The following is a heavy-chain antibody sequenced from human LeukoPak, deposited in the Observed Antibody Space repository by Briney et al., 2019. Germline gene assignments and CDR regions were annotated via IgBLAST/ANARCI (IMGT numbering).Heavy chain of an antibody. CDR3: ASGGSSWYYFDY. J-gene: IGHJ4*02. D-gene: IGHD6-13*01. CDR2: IYYSGST. Sequence: SQTLSLTCNVSGASISSGGYYWSWSRQHPGKGLEWIGYIYYSGSTYYNPSLKSRVTISVDTSKNQFSLKLSSVTAADTAVYYCASGGSSWYYFDYWGQGTLVTVSS. CDR1: GASISSGGYY. V-gene: IGHV4-31*03.